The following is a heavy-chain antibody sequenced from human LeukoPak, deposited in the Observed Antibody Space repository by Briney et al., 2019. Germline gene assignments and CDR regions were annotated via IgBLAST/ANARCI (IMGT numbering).Heavy chain of an antibody. J-gene: IGHJ4*02. CDR1: GFTFSSYS. CDR3: ARARGRTAMVVFDY. D-gene: IGHD5-18*01. CDR2: ISSSSSYI. V-gene: IGHV3-21*01. Sequence: PGGSLRLSCAASGFTFSSYSMNWVRQAPGKGLEWVSSISSSSSYIYYADSVKGRFTISRDNAKNSLYLQMNSLRAEDTAVYYCARARGRTAMVVFDYWGQGTLVTVSS.